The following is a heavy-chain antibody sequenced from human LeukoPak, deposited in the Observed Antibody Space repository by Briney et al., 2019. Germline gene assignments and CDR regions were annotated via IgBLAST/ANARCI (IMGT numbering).Heavy chain of an antibody. CDR2: ISAHNGNT. CDR3: ASARDQYSSSWYFQH. J-gene: IGHJ1*01. Sequence: GASVKVSCKASGYTFTSYGISWVRQAPGQGLEWMGWISAHNGNTNYAQKLQGRVTMTTDTSTSTAYMELRSLRSDDTAVYYCASARDQYSSSWYFQHWGQGTLVTVSS. D-gene: IGHD6-13*01. V-gene: IGHV1-18*01. CDR1: GYTFTSYG.